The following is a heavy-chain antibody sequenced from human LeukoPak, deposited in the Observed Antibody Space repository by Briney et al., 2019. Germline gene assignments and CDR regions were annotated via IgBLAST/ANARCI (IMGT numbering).Heavy chain of an antibody. D-gene: IGHD1-26*01. CDR1: GFTFSSYA. Sequence: RGSLRLSCAASGFTFSSYAMSWVRQAPGKGLEWVSAISGSGGSTYYADSVKGRFTISRDNPKSTLYLQMNSLRAEDAAVYYCAKHRDGSGSYTSFDYWGQGTLVTVSS. V-gene: IGHV3-23*01. CDR3: AKHRDGSGSYTSFDY. CDR2: ISGSGGST. J-gene: IGHJ4*02.